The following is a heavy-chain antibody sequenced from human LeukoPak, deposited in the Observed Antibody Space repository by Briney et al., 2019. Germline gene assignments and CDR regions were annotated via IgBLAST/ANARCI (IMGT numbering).Heavy chain of an antibody. CDR2: ISSSSSYI. Sequence: GGSLRPSCAASGFTFSSYSMNWVRQAPGKGLEWVSSISSSSSYIYYADSVKGRFTISRDNAKNSLYLQMNSLRAEDTAVYYCARGWSTAVYYYDSSGYYFHWGQGTLVTVSS. CDR3: ARGWSTAVYYYDSSGYYFH. V-gene: IGHV3-21*01. CDR1: GFTFSSYS. D-gene: IGHD3-22*01. J-gene: IGHJ4*02.